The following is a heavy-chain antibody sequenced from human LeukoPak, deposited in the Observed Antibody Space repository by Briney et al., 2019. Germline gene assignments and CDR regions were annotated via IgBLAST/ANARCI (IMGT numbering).Heavy chain of an antibody. V-gene: IGHV3-30*02. CDR1: GFTFSSYG. D-gene: IGHD4-17*01. CDR3: AKGLRFNFDY. J-gene: IGHJ4*02. CDR2: IRYDGSNK. Sequence: GGSLRLSCAASGFTFSSYGMHWVRQAPGKGLEWVTFIRYDGSNKYYADSVKGRFTISRDNSKSTLYLQMNSLRAEDTAVYYCAKGLRFNFDYWGQGTLVTVSS.